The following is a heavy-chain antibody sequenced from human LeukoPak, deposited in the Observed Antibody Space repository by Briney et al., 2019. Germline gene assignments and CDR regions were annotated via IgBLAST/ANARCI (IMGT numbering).Heavy chain of an antibody. D-gene: IGHD2-8*01. Sequence: GGSLRLSCAASGFTLSSYAMSWVRQAPGKGLERVAYIQNDGSNEQYADSVKGRFSISRDSSKNILYLQMNSLGAEDTAVYYCAKDRCSNGIGCYYYYMDVWGKGTTVTISS. CDR1: GFTLSSYA. J-gene: IGHJ6*03. CDR3: AKDRCSNGIGCYYYYMDV. CDR2: IQNDGSNE. V-gene: IGHV3-30*02.